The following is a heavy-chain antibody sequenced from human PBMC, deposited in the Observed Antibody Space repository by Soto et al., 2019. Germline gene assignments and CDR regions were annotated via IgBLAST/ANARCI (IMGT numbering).Heavy chain of an antibody. CDR3: ARGIAAAYYYGMDV. CDR2: INAGNGNT. J-gene: IGHJ6*02. V-gene: IGHV1-3*01. Sequence: QVQLVQSGAEVKKPGASVKVSCKASGYTFTSYAMHWVRQDPGQRLEWMGWINAGNGNTKYSQKFQGRVTITRDTSASTAYMELSSLRSEDTAVYFCARGIAAAYYYGMDVWGQGTTVTVSS. D-gene: IGHD6-13*01. CDR1: GYTFTSYA.